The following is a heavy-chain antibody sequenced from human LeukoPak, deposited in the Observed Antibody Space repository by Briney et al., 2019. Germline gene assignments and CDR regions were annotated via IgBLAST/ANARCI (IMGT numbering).Heavy chain of an antibody. J-gene: IGHJ4*02. Sequence: ASVKVSCKASGGVFTTYAISWVRQTPGQGLEWMGSIIPFLGTTNYAQKFQGRVTITADEPTRTAYMELTYVRSDDTAVYYCTIIPNVILFTHYFEYWGQGTLVTVSS. CDR1: GGVFTTYA. CDR2: IIPFLGTT. CDR3: TIIPNVILFTHYFEY. D-gene: IGHD2-21*01. V-gene: IGHV1-69*11.